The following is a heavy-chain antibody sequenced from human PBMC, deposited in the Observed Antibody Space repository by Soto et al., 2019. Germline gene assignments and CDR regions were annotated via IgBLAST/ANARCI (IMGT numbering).Heavy chain of an antibody. V-gene: IGHV1-69*02. CDR2: IIPILGIA. J-gene: IGHJ5*02. D-gene: IGHD2-2*01. Sequence: QVQLVQSGAEVKKPGSSVKVSCKASGGTFSSYTISWMRQAPGQGLEWMGRIIPILGIANYAQKFQGRVTITADKSTSTAYMELSSLRSEDTAVYYCARGGDTWGYCSSTSCFPWFDPWGQGTLVTVSS. CDR1: GGTFSSYT. CDR3: ARGGDTWGYCSSTSCFPWFDP.